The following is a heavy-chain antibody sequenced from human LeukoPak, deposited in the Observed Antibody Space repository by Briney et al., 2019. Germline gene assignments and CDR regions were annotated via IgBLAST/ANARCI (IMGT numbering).Heavy chain of an antibody. CDR2: IIPTFGTA. CDR1: GGTFSSYA. CDR3: ASDAPRGYRNYYYYYMDV. V-gene: IGHV1-69*05. D-gene: IGHD5-18*01. Sequence: ASVKVSCKASGGTFSSYAISWVRQAPGQGLEWMGGIIPTFGTANYAQKFQGRVTITTDESTSTAYMELSSLRSEDTAVYYCASDAPRGYRNYYYYYMDVWGKGTTVTVSS. J-gene: IGHJ6*03.